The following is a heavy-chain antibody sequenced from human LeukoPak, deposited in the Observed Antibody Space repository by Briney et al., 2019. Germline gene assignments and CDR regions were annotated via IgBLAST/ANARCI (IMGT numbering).Heavy chain of an antibody. V-gene: IGHV3-21*01. D-gene: IGHD2-2*01. Sequence: GGSLRLSCAASGFTFSSYSMNWVRQAPGKGLEWVSSISSSSSYIYYADSVKGRFTISRDNAKNSLYLQMNSLRAEDTAAYYRARGDCSSTSCYAYYYYGMDVWGQGTTVTVSS. J-gene: IGHJ6*02. CDR1: GFTFSSYS. CDR3: ARGDCSSTSCYAYYYYGMDV. CDR2: ISSSSSYI.